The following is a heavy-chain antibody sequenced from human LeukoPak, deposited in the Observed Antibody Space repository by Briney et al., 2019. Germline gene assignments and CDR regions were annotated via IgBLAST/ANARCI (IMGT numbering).Heavy chain of an antibody. CDR2: INHSGST. Sequence: PSETLSLTCAVYGGSFSGYYWSWIRQPPGKGLEWIGEINHSGSTNYNPSLKSRVTISVDTSKNQFSLKLSSVTAADTAVYYCARGLLRLPIYYYDSRGPIDYWGQGTLVTVSS. CDR3: ARGLLRLPIYYYDSRGPIDY. V-gene: IGHV4-34*01. D-gene: IGHD3-22*01. CDR1: GGSFSGYY. J-gene: IGHJ4*02.